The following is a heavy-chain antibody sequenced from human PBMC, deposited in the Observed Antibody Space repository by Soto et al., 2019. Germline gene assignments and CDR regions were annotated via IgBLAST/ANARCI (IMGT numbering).Heavy chain of an antibody. CDR1: GGSISSYY. J-gene: IGHJ3*02. CDR2: IYYSGST. Sequence: KASETLSLTCTVSGGSISSYYWSWIRQPPGKGLEWIGYIYYSGSTNYNPSLKSRVTISVDTSKNQFSLKLSSVTAADTAVYYCARCTDSSGYRYGFDIWGQGTMVTVSS. CDR3: ARCTDSSGYRYGFDI. D-gene: IGHD3-22*01. V-gene: IGHV4-59*01.